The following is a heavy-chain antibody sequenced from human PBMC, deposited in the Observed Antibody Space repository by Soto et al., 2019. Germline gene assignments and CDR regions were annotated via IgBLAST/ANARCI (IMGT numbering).Heavy chain of an antibody. D-gene: IGHD3-9*01. V-gene: IGHV3-30*18. CDR3: AKDLLHYIDFDQSEKYYGMDV. CDR1: GFTFSTYG. Sequence: QVQLVESGGGVVQPGRSLRLSCAASGFTFSTYGMHWVRQAPGKGLEWVAVISYDGRHKNYADSVKGRFTISRDNSKNTLYLQMSSLRADDTAVYYCAKDLLHYIDFDQSEKYYGMDVLGQGTTVTVSS. CDR2: ISYDGRHK. J-gene: IGHJ6*02.